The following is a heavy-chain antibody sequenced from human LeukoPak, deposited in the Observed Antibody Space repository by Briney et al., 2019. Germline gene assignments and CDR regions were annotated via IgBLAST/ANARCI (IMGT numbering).Heavy chain of an antibody. CDR1: GFTFSSYW. Sequence: GGSLRLSCAASGFTFSSYWMHWVRQAPGKGLVWVSRINSDGSSTSYADSVKGRFTISRDNAKNTLFLQMNSLRAEDTAVYYCAGGSTLDRGLVYYWGQGTLVTVSS. D-gene: IGHD3-10*01. V-gene: IGHV3-74*01. CDR3: AGGSTLDRGLVYY. CDR2: INSDGSST. J-gene: IGHJ4*02.